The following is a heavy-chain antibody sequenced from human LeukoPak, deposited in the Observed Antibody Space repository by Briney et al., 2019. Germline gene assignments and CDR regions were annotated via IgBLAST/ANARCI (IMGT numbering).Heavy chain of an antibody. CDR2: ISSSGSTI. CDR3: ARDSAPSIASRPYPDY. J-gene: IGHJ4*02. V-gene: IGHV3-11*04. D-gene: IGHD6-6*01. CDR1: GFTFSDYY. Sequence: GGSLRLSCAASGFTFSDYYMSWIRQAPGKGVEGVSYISSSGSTIYYTDSVKGRFTISRDNAKNSLYLQMNSLRAEDTAVYFRARDSAPSIASRPYPDYWGQGTLVTVSS.